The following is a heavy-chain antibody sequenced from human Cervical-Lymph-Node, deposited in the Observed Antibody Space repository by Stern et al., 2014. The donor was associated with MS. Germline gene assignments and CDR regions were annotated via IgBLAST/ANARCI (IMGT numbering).Heavy chain of an antibody. CDR1: GFSFTGYW. J-gene: IGHJ4*02. Sequence: EVQLVESGAEVKKPGESLQLSCQGSGFSFTGYWIGRVRQMPGKGLEWMGNIYPEDSDTRHRPSCQGLVTISVDKSISTAYLQWSSLRASDTAMYFCARRNGDLAFDYWGQGTLVTVSS. V-gene: IGHV5-51*01. CDR3: ARRNGDLAFDY. D-gene: IGHD2-21*01. CDR2: IYPEDSDT.